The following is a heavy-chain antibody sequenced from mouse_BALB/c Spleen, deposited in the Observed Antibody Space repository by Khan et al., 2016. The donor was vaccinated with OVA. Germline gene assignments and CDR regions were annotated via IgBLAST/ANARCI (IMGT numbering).Heavy chain of an antibody. V-gene: IGHV1S81*02. Sequence: QVQLKQSGAELVKPGASVKLSCKASGYTFSSYYMYWVKQRPGQGLEWIGGINPSNDVTNFNETFKTKATLTVDKSSSTAYMQLSSLTSEDSAVYYCTRSGYANPFAYWGQGTLVTVSA. J-gene: IGHJ3*01. CDR3: TRSGYANPFAY. CDR1: GYTFSSYY. CDR2: INPSNDVT. D-gene: IGHD2-10*02.